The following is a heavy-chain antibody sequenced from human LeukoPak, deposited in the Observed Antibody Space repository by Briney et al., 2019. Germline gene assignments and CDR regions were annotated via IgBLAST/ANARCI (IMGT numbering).Heavy chain of an antibody. J-gene: IGHJ1*01. Sequence: AVTLRLYCAASGFTFSNYGATRDRQAPGPGLEWFSSVAPQGAATYYAEYVKGPLTISRDNSKSTLSLQLSSLRAENTALYYCAKDRHCSGESCSSDRWGQGTLGIVSS. CDR1: GFTFSNYG. CDR2: VAPQGAAT. CDR3: AKDRHCSGESCSSDR. V-gene: IGHV3-23*01. D-gene: IGHD2-15*01.